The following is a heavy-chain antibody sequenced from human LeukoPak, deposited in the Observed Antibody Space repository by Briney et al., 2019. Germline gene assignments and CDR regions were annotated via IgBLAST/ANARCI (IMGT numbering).Heavy chain of an antibody. Sequence: GSLRLSCAASGFTFSSYAMSWVRQPPGKGLEWIGQIYHSGSTNYNPSLKSRVAMSIDKSKNQFSLNVNSVTAADTAVYYCARAGQGYCTSTSCYLSLDFWGQGTLVTVSS. J-gene: IGHJ4*02. V-gene: IGHV4-4*02. D-gene: IGHD2-2*01. CDR3: ARAGQGYCTSTSCYLSLDF. CDR1: GFTFSSYAM. CDR2: IYHSGST.